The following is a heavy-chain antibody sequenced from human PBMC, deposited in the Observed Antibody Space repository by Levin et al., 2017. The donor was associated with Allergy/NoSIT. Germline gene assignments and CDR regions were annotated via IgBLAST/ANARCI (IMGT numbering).Heavy chain of an antibody. CDR2: IYYSGST. J-gene: IGHJ6*02. CDR1: GGSIRSYY. V-gene: IGHV4-59*01. Sequence: SQTLSLPCTVSGGSIRSYYWSWIRQPPGKGLEWIGYIYYSGSTNYNPSLKSRVTISVDTSKNQFSLKLSSVTAADTAVYYCARGGYDILTGYYPLYYYYGMDVWGQGTTVTVSS. CDR3: ARGGYDILTGYYPLYYYYGMDV. D-gene: IGHD3-9*01.